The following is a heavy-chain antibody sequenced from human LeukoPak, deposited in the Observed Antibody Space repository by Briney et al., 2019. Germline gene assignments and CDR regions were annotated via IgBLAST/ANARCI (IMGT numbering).Heavy chain of an antibody. D-gene: IGHD3-22*01. CDR3: AKGSSGYFADL. J-gene: IGHJ5*02. Sequence: PGGSLRLSCAASGFIFNNYGLISVRQAPGKGLEWVSAISNDGGGTTYADFVNGRFTISRDNSKNTLFLQMNSLRAEDTALYYCAKGSSGYFADLWGQGTLVTVSS. CDR1: GFIFNNYG. CDR2: ISNDGGGT. V-gene: IGHV3-23*01.